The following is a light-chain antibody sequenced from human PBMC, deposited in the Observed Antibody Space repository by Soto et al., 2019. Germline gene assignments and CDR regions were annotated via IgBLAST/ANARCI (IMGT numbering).Light chain of an antibody. Sequence: QSALTQPLSASGSPGQSVTISCTGTSRDVGGYNYVSWYQQHPGKAPKLMIFEVSKRPSGVPDRFSGSKSDNTASLTVSGLQAEDEADYYCSSYAGSYSFGVFGTGTKVTVL. CDR3: SSYAGSYSFGV. CDR1: SRDVGGYNY. V-gene: IGLV2-8*01. J-gene: IGLJ1*01. CDR2: EVS.